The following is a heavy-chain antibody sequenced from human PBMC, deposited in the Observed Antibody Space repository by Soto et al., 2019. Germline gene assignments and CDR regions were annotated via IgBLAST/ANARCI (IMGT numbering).Heavy chain of an antibody. J-gene: IGHJ6*02. D-gene: IGHD4-17*01. CDR3: ARDGLLYDYGDYGMDV. CDR1: GGSISSGGYY. V-gene: IGHV4-31*03. CDR2: IYYSGST. Sequence: QVQLQESGPGLVKPSQTLSLTCTVSGGSISSGGYYWSWIRQHPGKGLEWIGYIYYSGSTYYNPSLKSRVTISVDTSKNQFSLKLSSVTAADTAVYYCARDGLLYDYGDYGMDVWGQGTTVTVSS.